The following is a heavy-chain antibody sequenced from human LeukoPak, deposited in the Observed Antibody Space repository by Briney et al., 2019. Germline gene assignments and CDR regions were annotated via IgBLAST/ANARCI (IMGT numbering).Heavy chain of an antibody. CDR1: GYTFTIYG. CDR2: ISAYNGNT. Sequence: ASVTVSFKASGYTFTIYGISWVRQAPGQGLEWMGWISAYNGNTNYAQKLQGRVAITTDTSTSTAYMELRSLRSDDTAVYYCARDNGSGSYLSAPPDYWGQGTLVTVSS. D-gene: IGHD3-10*01. J-gene: IGHJ4*02. CDR3: ARDNGSGSYLSAPPDY. V-gene: IGHV1-18*01.